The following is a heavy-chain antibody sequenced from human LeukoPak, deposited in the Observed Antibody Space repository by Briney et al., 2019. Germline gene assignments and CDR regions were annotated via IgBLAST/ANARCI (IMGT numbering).Heavy chain of an antibody. CDR3: QSRFLEWLLDY. CDR2: IYDSGST. CDR1: GGSISSNNCF. Sequence: SETLSLTCTVSGGSISSNNCFWGWIRQPPGKGLEWIGSIYDSGSTYYNPSLKSRVTISVDTSKNQFSLKLNSATAADTAMYYCQSRFLEWLLDYWGQGTLVTVSS. D-gene: IGHD3-3*01. J-gene: IGHJ4*02. V-gene: IGHV4-39*01.